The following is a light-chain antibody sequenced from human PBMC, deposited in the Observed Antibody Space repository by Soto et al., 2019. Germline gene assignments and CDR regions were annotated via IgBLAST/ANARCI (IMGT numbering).Light chain of an antibody. V-gene: IGKV3-20*01. CDR1: QSVSNNY. CDR3: QQYGSSGT. CDR2: GAS. J-gene: IGKJ1*01. Sequence: EIVLTQSPGTLSLSPGERATLSCRASQSVSNNYLAWYQQKPRQAPRLLIYGASNRATGIPDRFSGSGSGTDLTLTISRLEPEDFVLYYCQQYGSSGTVGQGTKVDIK.